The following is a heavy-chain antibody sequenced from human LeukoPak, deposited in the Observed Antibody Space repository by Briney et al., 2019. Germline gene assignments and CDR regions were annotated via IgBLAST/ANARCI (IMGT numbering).Heavy chain of an antibody. D-gene: IGHD3-9*01. CDR3: ARRRVYDILTSYAFDI. CDR1: GYTFTGYY. CDR2: SNPNSGGT. Sequence: ASVKVSCKASGYTFTGYYMHWVRQAPGQGLEWMGWSNPNSGGTNYAQKFQGRVTMTRETSISTAYMELSSLRSDDTTVYYCARRRVYDILTSYAFDIWGQGTMVTVSS. V-gene: IGHV1-2*02. J-gene: IGHJ3*02.